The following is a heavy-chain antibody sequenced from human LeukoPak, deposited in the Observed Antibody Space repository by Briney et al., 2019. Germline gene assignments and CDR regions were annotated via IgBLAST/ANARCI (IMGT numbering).Heavy chain of an antibody. CDR1: DYSITISYY. CDR3: ARDSGTTGEVKFDP. V-gene: IGHV4-38-2*02. J-gene: IGHJ5*02. CDR2: IYHSGTT. D-gene: IGHD3-10*01. Sequence: SGTLSLTCTVSDYSITISYYWGWIRQPPGKGLEWIGSIYHSGTTYYNPSLKSRVTISVDTSKNQFSLKLMSVTAADTAVYYCARDSGTTGEVKFDPWGQGTLVTVSS.